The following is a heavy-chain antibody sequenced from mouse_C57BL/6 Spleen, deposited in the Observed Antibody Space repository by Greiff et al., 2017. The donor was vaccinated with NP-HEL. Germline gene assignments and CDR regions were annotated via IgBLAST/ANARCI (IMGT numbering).Heavy chain of an antibody. J-gene: IGHJ2*01. CDR1: GFTFSSYT. Sequence: EVQLVESGGGLVKPGGSLKLSCAASGFTFSSYTMSWVRQTPEKRLEWVATISGGGGNTYYPDSVKGRFTISRDKAKNTLYLQMSSLRSEDTALYYCARHEEGSTGGYFDYWGQGTTLTVSS. D-gene: IGHD4-1*02. V-gene: IGHV5-9*01. CDR2: ISGGGGNT. CDR3: ARHEEGSTGGYFDY.